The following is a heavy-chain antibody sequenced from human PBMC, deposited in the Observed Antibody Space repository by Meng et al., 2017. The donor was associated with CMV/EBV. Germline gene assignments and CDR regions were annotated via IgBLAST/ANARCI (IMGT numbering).Heavy chain of an antibody. CDR1: TFSCYG. D-gene: IGHD3-16*02. CDR2: ISYDGSNK. CDR3: AKDPLPLRLGELSLYYDY. J-gene: IGHJ4*02. Sequence: TFSCYGMHWVRQAPGKGLESVAVISYDGSNKYHADSVKGRFTISRDNSKNTLYLQMNSLRTEDTAVYYCAKDPLPLRLGELSLYYDYWGQGTLVTVSS. V-gene: IGHV3-30*18.